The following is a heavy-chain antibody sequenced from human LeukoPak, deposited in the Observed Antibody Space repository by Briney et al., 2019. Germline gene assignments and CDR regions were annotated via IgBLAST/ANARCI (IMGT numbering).Heavy chain of an antibody. V-gene: IGHV4-59*01. D-gene: IGHD6-13*01. J-gene: IGHJ4*02. CDR3: AREAVDTSSWSFSYDY. CDR2: IYYTGST. Sequence: SETLSLTCTVSSDSFSNYYWSWLRQPPGKGLEWIGYIYYTGSTQYNPSLKNRVSISVDTSKNQFSLNLSSVTAADTAFYYCAREAVDTSSWSFSYDYWGQGILVTVSS. CDR1: SDSFSNYY.